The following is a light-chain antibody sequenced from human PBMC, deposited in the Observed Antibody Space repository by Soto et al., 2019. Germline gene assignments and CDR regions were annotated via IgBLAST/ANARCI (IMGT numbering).Light chain of an antibody. CDR1: QSISIW. CDR2: DAS. J-gene: IGKJ1*01. Sequence: DIQMTQSPSTLSASVGDRVTITCRASQSISIWLAWYQQKPGKAPKLLIYDASSLESGVSSRFSGSGSGTELTLTIRSLQPKDFATYYCQQYNSYAPSWTFGQGTKVEIK. V-gene: IGKV1-5*01. CDR3: QQYNSYAPSWT.